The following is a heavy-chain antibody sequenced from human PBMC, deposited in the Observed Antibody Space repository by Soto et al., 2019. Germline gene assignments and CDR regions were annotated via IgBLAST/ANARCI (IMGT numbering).Heavy chain of an antibody. CDR2: IYYSGST. V-gene: IGHV4-39*02. CDR3: ARDLYVATPRNYYYYGMDV. J-gene: IGHJ6*02. CDR1: GGSISSSSYY. D-gene: IGHD5-12*01. Sequence: SETLSLTCTVSGGSISSSSYYWGWIRQPPGKGLEWIGSIYYSGSTYYNPSLKSRVTISVDTSKNQFSLKLSSVTAADTAVYYCARDLYVATPRNYYYYGMDVWGQGTTVTVSS.